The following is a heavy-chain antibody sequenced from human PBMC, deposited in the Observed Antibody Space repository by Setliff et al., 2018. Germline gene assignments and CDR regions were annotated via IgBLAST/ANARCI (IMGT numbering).Heavy chain of an antibody. V-gene: IGHV1-69*10. CDR2: IIPILDMS. Sequence: PGPSVKVSCKASGDNLRRYVINWVRQAPGQGLEWMGAIIPILDMSDYADKFRGRITITTDESRSTAYMEVRNLRSDDSAIYFCASPQRSSKFYVDETMVNWYFDLWGRGTLVTVSS. CDR1: GDNLRRYV. J-gene: IGHJ2*01. D-gene: IGHD3-10*01. CDR3: ASPQRSSKFYVDETMVNWYFDL.